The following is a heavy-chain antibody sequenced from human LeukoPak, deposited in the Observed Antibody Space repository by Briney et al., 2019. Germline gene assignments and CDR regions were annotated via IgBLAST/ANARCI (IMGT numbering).Heavy chain of an antibody. V-gene: IGHV3-23*01. CDR2: ISGSGGST. CDR3: ATTPGYSNSSRDY. J-gene: IGHJ4*02. D-gene: IGHD4-11*01. Sequence: GGSRRLSCAASGSTFSSYPMSGVRQAPGRGLEWVSAISGSGGSTYYADSVKGRFTISRDNSKNTLYLQMNSLRAEDTAVYYCATTPGYSNSSRDYWGQGTLVTVSS. CDR1: GSTFSSYP.